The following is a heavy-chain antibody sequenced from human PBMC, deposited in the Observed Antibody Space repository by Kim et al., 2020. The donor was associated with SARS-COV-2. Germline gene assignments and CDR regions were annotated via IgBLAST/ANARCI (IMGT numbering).Heavy chain of an antibody. CDR1: GGSISSSSYY. V-gene: IGHV4-39*01. Sequence: SETLSLTCTVSGGSISSSSYYWGWIRQPPGKGLEWIGSIYYSGSTYYNPSLKSRVTISVDTSKNQFSLKLSSVTAADTAVYYCARLDYGDSKTDYWGQGTLVTVSS. D-gene: IGHD4-17*01. J-gene: IGHJ4*02. CDR2: IYYSGST. CDR3: ARLDYGDSKTDY.